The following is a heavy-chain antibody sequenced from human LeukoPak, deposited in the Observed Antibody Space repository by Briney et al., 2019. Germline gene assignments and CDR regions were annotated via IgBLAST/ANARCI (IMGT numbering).Heavy chain of an antibody. Sequence: GGSLRLSCAASGFTVSSNEMSWVRQAPGKGLEWVSSISGGSTYYADSRKGRFTISRDNSKNTLHLQMNSLRAEDTAVYYCKEGSNWFDPWGQGTLVTVSA. V-gene: IGHV3-38-3*01. J-gene: IGHJ5*02. CDR3: KEGSNWFDP. CDR1: GFTVSSNE. CDR2: ISGGST.